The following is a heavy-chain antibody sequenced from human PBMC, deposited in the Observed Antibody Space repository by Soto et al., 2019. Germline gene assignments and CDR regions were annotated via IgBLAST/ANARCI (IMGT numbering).Heavy chain of an antibody. CDR3: AKAPANVEMATRFDY. CDR2: IIPIFGTA. D-gene: IGHD5-12*01. V-gene: IGHV1-69*13. J-gene: IGHJ4*02. CDR1: GGTFSSYA. Sequence: SVKVSCKASGGTFSSYAISWVRQAPGQGLEWMGGIIPIFGTANYAQKFQGRVTITADESTSTAYMELSSLRSEDTAVYYCAKAPANVEMATRFDYWGQGTLVTVSS.